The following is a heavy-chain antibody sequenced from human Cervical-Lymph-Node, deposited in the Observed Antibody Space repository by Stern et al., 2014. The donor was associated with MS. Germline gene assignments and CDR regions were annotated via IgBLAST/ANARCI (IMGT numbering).Heavy chain of an antibody. D-gene: IGHD2-15*01. CDR3: AREGEYCSGSRCYPFLDY. V-gene: IGHV4-59*01. Sequence: QVQLQESGPGLVKPSETLSLTCTVSGGSLRSYYWNWIRQAPGKGLEWLGFIYHTGMVNYTPSLSIRVAMSVDTSKNQFSLTVSSVTAADTAVYYCAREGEYCSGSRCYPFLDYWGQGTLVTVSS. CDR1: GGSLRSYY. CDR2: IYHTGMV. J-gene: IGHJ4*02.